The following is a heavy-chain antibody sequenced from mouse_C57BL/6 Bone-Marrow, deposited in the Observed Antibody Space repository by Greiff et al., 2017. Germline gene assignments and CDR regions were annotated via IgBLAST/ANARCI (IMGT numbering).Heavy chain of an antibody. J-gene: IGHJ3*01. Sequence: EVQLVESGGGLVKPGGSLKLSCAASGFTFSDYGMHWVRQAPEKGLEWVAYISRGSSTIYYADTVKGRFTISRDNAKNTLFLQMTSLRSEDTAMYYCATLYYSSCGDGFAYWGQGTLVTVSA. D-gene: IGHD2-5*01. CDR1: GFTFSDYG. CDR3: ATLYYSSCGDGFAY. V-gene: IGHV5-17*01. CDR2: ISRGSSTI.